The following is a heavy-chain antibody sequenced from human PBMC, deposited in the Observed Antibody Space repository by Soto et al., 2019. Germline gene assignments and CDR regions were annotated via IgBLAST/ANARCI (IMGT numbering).Heavy chain of an antibody. CDR2: IYWDDDK. D-gene: IGHD3-3*01. J-gene: IGHJ5*02. Sequence: QITLKESGPPLVKPTQTLTLTCTFSGFSLSTSGVGVGWIRQPPGKALEWLALIYWDDDKRYSPSLKSRLTITKDTSKNQVVLTMTNMDPVDTATYYCAHRNYAFWSAHNWFDPWGQGTLVTVSS. CDR3: AHRNYAFWSAHNWFDP. CDR1: GFSLSTSGVG. V-gene: IGHV2-5*02.